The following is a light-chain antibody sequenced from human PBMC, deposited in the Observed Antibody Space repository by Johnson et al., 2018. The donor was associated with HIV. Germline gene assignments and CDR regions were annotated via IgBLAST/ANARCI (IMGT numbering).Light chain of an antibody. V-gene: IGLV1-51*01. CDR1: SSNIGNNY. CDR2: DNN. Sequence: QSVLTQPPSVSAAPRQKVTISCSGSSSNIGNNYVSWYQQLPGTAPKLLIYDNNKRPSGIPDRFSGSKSGTSATLGITGLQTGDEADYYCGTWDSSLSGVFGTGTKVTVL. J-gene: IGLJ1*01. CDR3: GTWDSSLSGV.